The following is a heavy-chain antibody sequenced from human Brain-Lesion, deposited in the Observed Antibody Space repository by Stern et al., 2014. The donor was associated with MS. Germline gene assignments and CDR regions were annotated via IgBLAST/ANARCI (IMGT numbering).Heavy chain of an antibody. CDR3: ASGYRIFDY. V-gene: IGHV4-61*02. Sequence: QVQLQESGPGLVKPSQTLSLTCTVSGGSISSGSDYWSWIRQPVGKGLEWIGRIHPSGSAFYTPPLKSRVPISTDTSMNQFSLELTSATAADTAIYYCASGYRIFDYWGQGILVTVSS. CDR1: GGSISSGSDY. J-gene: IGHJ4*02. D-gene: IGHD5-18*01. CDR2: IHPSGSA.